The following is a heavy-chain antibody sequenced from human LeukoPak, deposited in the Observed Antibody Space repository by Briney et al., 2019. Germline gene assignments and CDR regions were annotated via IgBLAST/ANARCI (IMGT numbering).Heavy chain of an antibody. D-gene: IGHD3-10*01. CDR1: GGSISSYY. V-gene: IGHV4-34*01. CDR3: ARQKGYYGSGSYYNPINYWFDP. CDR2: INLRRSP. Sequence: SETLSLTCAVYGGSISSYYWSWIRHPPGKGMEWNGEINLRRSPNYNPPLNSRVTISVETSKNQFSRKLSSVTAADTAVYYCARQKGYYGSGSYYNPINYWFDPWGQGTLVTVSS. J-gene: IGHJ5*02.